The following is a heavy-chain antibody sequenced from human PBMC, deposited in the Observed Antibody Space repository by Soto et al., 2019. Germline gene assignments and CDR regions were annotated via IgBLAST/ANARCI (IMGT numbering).Heavy chain of an antibody. Sequence: SETLSLTCTVSGGSISSSSYYWGWIRQPPGKGLEWIGSIYYSGSTYYNPSLKSRVTISVDTSKNQFSLKLSSVTAADTAVYYCARMKTTRIMITFGAWFNPWGQGTLVTVSS. J-gene: IGHJ5*02. CDR2: IYYSGST. D-gene: IGHD3-16*01. CDR1: GGSISSSSYY. CDR3: ARMKTTRIMITFGAWFNP. V-gene: IGHV4-39*01.